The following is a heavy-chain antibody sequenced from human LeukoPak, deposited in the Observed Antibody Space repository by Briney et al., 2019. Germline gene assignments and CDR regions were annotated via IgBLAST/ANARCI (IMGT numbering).Heavy chain of an antibody. D-gene: IGHD1-26*01. Sequence: GGSLRLSCAASGFTFRNYWMHWVRQAPGKGPVWVSHINNDGSRTVYADFVKGRFTISRDNAKNTLYLQMNSLRVDDTAIYYCARDLREWGQGTLVTVSS. V-gene: IGHV3-74*01. CDR3: ARDLRE. CDR2: INNDGSRT. CDR1: GFTFRNYW. J-gene: IGHJ4*02.